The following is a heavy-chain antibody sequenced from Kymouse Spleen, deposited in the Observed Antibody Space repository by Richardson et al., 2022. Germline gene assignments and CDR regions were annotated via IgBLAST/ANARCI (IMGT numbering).Heavy chain of an antibody. V-gene: IGHV3-7*01. J-gene: IGHJ4*02. CDR1: GFTFSSYW. CDR3: ARDYDFWSGYHFDY. D-gene: IGHD3-3*01. CDR2: IKQDGSEK. Sequence: EVQLVESGGGLVQPGGSLRLSCAASGFTFSSYWMSWVRQAPGKGLEWVANIKQDGSEKYYVDSVKGRFTISRDNAKNSLYLQMNSLRAEDTAVYYCARDYDFWSGYHFDYWGQGTLVTVSS.